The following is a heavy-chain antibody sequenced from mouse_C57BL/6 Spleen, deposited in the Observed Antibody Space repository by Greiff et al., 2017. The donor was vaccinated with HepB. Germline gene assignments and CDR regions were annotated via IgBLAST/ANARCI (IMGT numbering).Heavy chain of an antibody. CDR2: INYDGSST. CDR1: GFTFSDYY. D-gene: IGHD1-1*01. Sequence: EVQRVESEGGLVQPGSSMKLSCTASGFTFSDYYMAWVRQVPEKGLEWVANINYDGSSTYYLDSLKSRFIISRDNAKNILYLQMSSLKSEDTATYYCARGDYYGSGRYFDVWGTGTTVTVSS. CDR3: ARGDYYGSGRYFDV. J-gene: IGHJ1*03. V-gene: IGHV5-16*01.